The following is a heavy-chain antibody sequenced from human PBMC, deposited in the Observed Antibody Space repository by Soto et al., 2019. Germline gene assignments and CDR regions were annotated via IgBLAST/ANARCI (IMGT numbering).Heavy chain of an antibody. CDR1: GYTFSVYH. J-gene: IGHJ6*02. D-gene: IGHD4-4*01. V-gene: IGHV1-2*02. Sequence: QVHLVQSGAEVKQPGASVKVSCKASGYTFSVYHMHWVRQAPGQGLEWMGGVHPNSGGTNYAQSFEGRVTMTRDTSINTAYMELSRLTSDDTAVYYCAKELQRGMDVWGQGTTVTVSS. CDR2: VHPNSGGT. CDR3: AKELQRGMDV.